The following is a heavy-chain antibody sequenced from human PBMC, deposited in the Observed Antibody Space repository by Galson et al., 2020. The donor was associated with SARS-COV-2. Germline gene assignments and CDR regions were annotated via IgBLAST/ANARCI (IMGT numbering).Heavy chain of an antibody. CDR3: ARIGSGTHGDY. Sequence: SETLSLTCTVSGDSIGGNSYYWGWIRQPPGKGLEWIGTIYYSGSTYHNPSLKSRVTIFVDTSKNQFSLKLTSVTAADTAVYYCARIGSGTHGDYWGQGILVTVSS. J-gene: IGHJ4*02. D-gene: IGHD3-10*01. V-gene: IGHV4-39*01. CDR2: IYYSGST. CDR1: GDSIGGNSYY.